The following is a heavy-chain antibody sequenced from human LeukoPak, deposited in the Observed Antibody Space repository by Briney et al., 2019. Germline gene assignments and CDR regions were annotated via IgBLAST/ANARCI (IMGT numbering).Heavy chain of an antibody. CDR1: GGSFSGYY. Sequence: KPSETLSLTCAVYGGSFSGYYWSWIRQPPGKGLEWIGEINRSGSTNYNPSLKSRVTISVDTSKNQSSLRLSSVTAADTALYYCARLRIGAFDYWGQGTLVTVSS. V-gene: IGHV4-34*01. D-gene: IGHD2-15*01. J-gene: IGHJ4*02. CDR2: INRSGST. CDR3: ARLRIGAFDY.